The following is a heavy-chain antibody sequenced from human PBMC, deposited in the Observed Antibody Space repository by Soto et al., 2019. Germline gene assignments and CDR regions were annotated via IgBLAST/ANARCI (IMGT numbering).Heavy chain of an antibody. D-gene: IGHD6-6*01. J-gene: IGHJ4*02. V-gene: IGHV1-46*01. CDR2: MNPSGGST. Sequence: QVQLVQSGAEAKKPGASVKVSCKASGYMFTNYYLHWVRQAPGQGLEWMGMMNPSGGSTSYAQNFRDRVTLTRSTSTTTIYLEMNSLRFADTAVYYCARDGALYNSSCTTYFDSWGQGTLVTVSS. CDR1: GYMFTNYY. CDR3: ARDGALYNSSCTTYFDS.